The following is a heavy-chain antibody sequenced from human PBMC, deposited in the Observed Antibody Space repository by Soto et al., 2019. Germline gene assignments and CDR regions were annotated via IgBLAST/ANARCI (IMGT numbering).Heavy chain of an antibody. CDR2: MNPNSGNT. CDR1: GYSFTSYD. V-gene: IGHV1-8*01. J-gene: IGHJ3*01. Sequence: ASVKVSCKASGYSFTSYDINWVRQATGQGLEWMGWMNPNSGNTGYAQKFQGGVTMTRNTSISTAYMELSSLRSEDTAVYYCARVGVVPAAMSWGQGTMVNVSS. CDR3: ARVGVVPAAMS. D-gene: IGHD2-2*01.